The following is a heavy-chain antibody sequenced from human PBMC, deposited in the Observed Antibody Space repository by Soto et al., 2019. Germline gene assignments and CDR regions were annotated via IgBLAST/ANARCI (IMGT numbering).Heavy chain of an antibody. V-gene: IGHV1-18*04. Sequence: QVHLVQSGAEVKKPGASVKVSCKASGFSFNTYGITWVRQAPGQGPEWMGGISTYNTKYAQKFEGRVTMTTDTVTTDTSTTIAYMELVSLRPDDTAVYYCARVYDSYGWGGFDYWGQGTLVTVSS. D-gene: IGHD5-18*01. CDR3: ARVYDSYGWGGFDY. CDR1: GFSFNTYG. CDR2: ISTYNT. J-gene: IGHJ4*02.